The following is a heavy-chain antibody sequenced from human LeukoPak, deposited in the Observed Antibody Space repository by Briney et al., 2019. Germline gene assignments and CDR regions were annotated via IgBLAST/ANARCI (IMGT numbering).Heavy chain of an antibody. CDR2: IIPILGIA. Sequence: SVKVSCKASGGTFSSYAISWVRQAPGQGLEWMGRIIPILGIANYAQKFQGRVTITADKSTSTAYMELSGLRSEDTAVYYCARDSSFDWSDDYWGQGTLVTVSS. D-gene: IGHD3-9*01. CDR1: GGTFSSYA. CDR3: ARDSSFDWSDDY. J-gene: IGHJ4*02. V-gene: IGHV1-69*04.